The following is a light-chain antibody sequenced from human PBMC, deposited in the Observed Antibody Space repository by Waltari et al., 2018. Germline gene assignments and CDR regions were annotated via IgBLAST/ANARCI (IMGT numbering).Light chain of an antibody. CDR2: DTS. Sequence: ETVMTQSPATLSVYPGERATPSCRASQRIKNNLAWYQQTCRQPPRLLIYDTSNRATGIPARFSGSGSETDFTLTISSLEPEDFAVYYCQQRNNWPLSFGGGTKVEIK. V-gene: IGKV3-11*01. CDR3: QQRNNWPLS. CDR1: QRIKNN. J-gene: IGKJ4*01.